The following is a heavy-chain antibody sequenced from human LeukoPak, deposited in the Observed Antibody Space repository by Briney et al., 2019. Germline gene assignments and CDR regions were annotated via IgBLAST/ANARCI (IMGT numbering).Heavy chain of an antibody. J-gene: IGHJ4*02. V-gene: IGHV3-7*01. D-gene: IGHD6-19*01. Sequence: GGSLRLSCTASGFTFGDYAMSWFRQAPGKGLEWVANIKQDGSETYYVDSVKGRFTISRDNAKNSLSLQMNSLRAEDTAVYYCARQRGSGCLDYWGQGTLVTVSS. CDR3: ARQRGSGCLDY. CDR1: GFTFGDYA. CDR2: IKQDGSET.